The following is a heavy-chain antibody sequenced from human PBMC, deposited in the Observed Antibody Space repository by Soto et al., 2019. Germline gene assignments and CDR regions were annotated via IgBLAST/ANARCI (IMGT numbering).Heavy chain of an antibody. CDR1: GGSFSGYY. Sequence: SETLSLTCAVYGGSFSGYYWSWIRQPPGKGLEWIGEINHSGSTNYNPSLKSRVTISVDTSKNQFSLKLSSVTAADTAVYYCARAVFGVVISVGGMDVWGQGTTVTVSS. V-gene: IGHV4-34*01. J-gene: IGHJ6*02. CDR2: INHSGST. CDR3: ARAVFGVVISVGGMDV. D-gene: IGHD3-3*01.